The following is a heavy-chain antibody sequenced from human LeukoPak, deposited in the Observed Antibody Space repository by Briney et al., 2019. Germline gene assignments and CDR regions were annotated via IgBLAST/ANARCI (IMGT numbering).Heavy chain of an antibody. J-gene: IGHJ3*02. D-gene: IGHD1-7*01. Sequence: GESLKISCKGSRYSFTSYWIGWVRQMPGKGLEWMGRIDPSDSYTNYSPSFQGHVTISADKSISTAYLQWSSLKASDTAMYYCARHTSGTTLAFDIWGQGTMVTVSS. CDR1: RYSFTSYW. CDR3: ARHTSGTTLAFDI. V-gene: IGHV5-10-1*01. CDR2: IDPSDSYT.